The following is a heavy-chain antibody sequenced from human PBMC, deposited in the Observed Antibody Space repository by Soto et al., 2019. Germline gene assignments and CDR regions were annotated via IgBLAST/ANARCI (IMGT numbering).Heavy chain of an antibody. CDR2: ISSSSSTI. D-gene: IGHD6-13*01. J-gene: IGHJ5*02. CDR3: ARSIEQQLVGNWFDP. V-gene: IGHV3-48*01. CDR1: GFTFSSYS. Sequence: EVQLVESGGGLVQPGGSLRLSCAASGFTFSSYSMNWVRQAPGKGLEWVSYISSSSSTIYYADSVKGRFTISRDNAKNSPYLQMNSLRAEDTAVYYCARSIEQQLVGNWFDPWGQGTLVTVSS.